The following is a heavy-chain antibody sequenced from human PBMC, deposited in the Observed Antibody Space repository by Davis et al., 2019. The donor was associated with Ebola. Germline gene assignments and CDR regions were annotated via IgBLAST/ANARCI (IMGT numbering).Heavy chain of an antibody. Sequence: SETLSLTCAVYGGSFSGYYWGWIRQPPGKGLEWIGSIYYSGSTYYNPSLKSRVTISVDTSKNQFSLKLSSVTAADTAVYYCARHVACTGGVCWFDPWGQGTLVTVSS. V-gene: IGHV4-39*01. D-gene: IGHD2-8*02. CDR1: GGSFSGYY. CDR3: ARHVACTGGVCWFDP. CDR2: IYYSGST. J-gene: IGHJ5*02.